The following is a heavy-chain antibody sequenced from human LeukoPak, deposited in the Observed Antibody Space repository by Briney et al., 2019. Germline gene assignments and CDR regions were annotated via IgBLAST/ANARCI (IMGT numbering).Heavy chain of an antibody. V-gene: IGHV3-30*04. CDR1: GFTFSSYA. Sequence: GSLRLSCAASGFTFSSYAMHWVRQAPGKGLEWVAVIAYDGSNKYYADSVKGRFTISRDNSKNTLYLQMNSLRAEDTAVYYCAKEASSSLGYYYGMDVWGQGTTVTVSS. D-gene: IGHD3-3*01. CDR3: AKEASSSLGYYYGMDV. J-gene: IGHJ6*02. CDR2: IAYDGSNK.